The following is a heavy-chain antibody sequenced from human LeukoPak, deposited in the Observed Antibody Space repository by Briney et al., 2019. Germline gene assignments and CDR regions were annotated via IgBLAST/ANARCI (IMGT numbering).Heavy chain of an antibody. V-gene: IGHV3-7*01. CDR2: IKQEGSEK. CDR3: ARDRYYDFWSGYYHGY. J-gene: IGHJ4*02. Sequence: PGGSLRLSCAASGFTFSSYWMSCVRQAPGKGLEWVANIKQEGSEKYYVDSVKGRFTISRDNAKNSLYLQMNSLRAEDTAVYYCARDRYYDFWSGYYHGYWGQGTLVTVSS. D-gene: IGHD3-3*01. CDR1: GFTFSSYW.